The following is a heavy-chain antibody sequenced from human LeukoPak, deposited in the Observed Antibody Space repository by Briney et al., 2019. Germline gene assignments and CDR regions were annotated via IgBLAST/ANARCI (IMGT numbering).Heavy chain of an antibody. CDR3: VKGYYDFDY. Sequence: PGGSLRLSCAASGVTFSTYAMHWVRQAPGKGLEWVAVISYDGSNKYYADSVKGRFTISRDNSKNTLYLQMNTLRAEDTAVYYCVKGYYDFDYWGQGTLVTVSS. CDR1: GVTFSTYA. D-gene: IGHD3-3*01. CDR2: ISYDGSNK. V-gene: IGHV3-30*18. J-gene: IGHJ4*02.